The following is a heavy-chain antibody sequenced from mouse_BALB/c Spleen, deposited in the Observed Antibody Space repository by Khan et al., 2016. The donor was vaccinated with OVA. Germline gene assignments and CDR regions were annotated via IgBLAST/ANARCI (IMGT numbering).Heavy chain of an antibody. Sequence: EVELVASGGDLVKPGGSLKLSCAASGFTFSSYSMSWVRQTPDKRLEWVATISSGGDYTYYPDSVKGRFTISRDNAKNTLYLQMSSLKSEDTAMCYCASHLTGSFAYWGQGTLGTVAA. CDR3: ASHLTGSFAY. J-gene: IGHJ3*01. D-gene: IGHD4-1*01. CDR2: ISSGGDYT. CDR1: GFTFSSYS. V-gene: IGHV5-6*01.